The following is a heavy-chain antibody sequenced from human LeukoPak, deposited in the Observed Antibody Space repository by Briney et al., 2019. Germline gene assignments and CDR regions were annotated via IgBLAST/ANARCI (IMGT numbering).Heavy chain of an antibody. J-gene: IGHJ5*02. CDR3: ATSLRSRGWFDP. Sequence: ASVNVSCKVSGYTLTELSMHWVRQAPGKGHEWMGGFYPEDGETIYAQKVQGRVTMTEDTSTDTAYMELSSLRSEDPAVYYCATSLRSRGWFDPWGQGTLVSVPS. V-gene: IGHV1-24*01. CDR1: GYTLTELS. D-gene: IGHD1-26*01. CDR2: FYPEDGET.